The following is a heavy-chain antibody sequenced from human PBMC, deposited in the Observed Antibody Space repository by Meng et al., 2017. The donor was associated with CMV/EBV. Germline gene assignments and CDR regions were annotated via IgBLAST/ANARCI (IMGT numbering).Heavy chain of an antibody. CDR1: GFTFSSSN. Sequence: GESLKISCTASGFTFSSSNMHWVRQASGKGLEWVAFIRYDGSNKYYADSVKGRFTISRDNSKNTLFLQMNSLRAEDTAMYYCATYWSADYWGQGTLVTVSS. CDR3: ATYWSADY. D-gene: IGHD1-1*01. CDR2: IRYDGSNK. V-gene: IGHV3-30*02. J-gene: IGHJ4*02.